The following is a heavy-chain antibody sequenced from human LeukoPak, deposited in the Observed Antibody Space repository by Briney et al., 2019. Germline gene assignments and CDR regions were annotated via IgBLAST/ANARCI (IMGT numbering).Heavy chain of an antibody. D-gene: IGHD3-3*01. V-gene: IGHV4-59*01. J-gene: IGHJ4*02. CDR2: IYYRGST. CDR3: ARGADDFWSGYYLPSYYFDY. Sequence: SETLSLTCTVSGGSSSSYYWSWIRQPPGKGPEWIGYIYYRGSTNYNPSLKSRVTISVDTSKNQFSLKLSSVTAADTAVYYCARGADDFWSGYYLPSYYFDYWGQGTLVTVSS. CDR1: GGSSSSYY.